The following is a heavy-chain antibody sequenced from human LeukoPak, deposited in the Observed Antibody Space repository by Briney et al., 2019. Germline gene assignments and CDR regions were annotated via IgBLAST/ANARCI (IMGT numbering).Heavy chain of an antibody. J-gene: IGHJ6*02. CDR1: GGSISSYY. V-gene: IGHV4-59*08. CDR2: IYYSGST. CDR3: ARHGWWELSSLSGYYYYYGMDV. D-gene: IGHD1-26*01. Sequence: PSETLSLTCTVSGGSISSYYWSWIRQPPGKGLEWIGYIYYSGSTNYNPSLKSRVTISVDTSKNQFSLKLSSVTAADTAVYYCARHGWWELSSLSGYYYYYGMDVWGQGTKVTVSS.